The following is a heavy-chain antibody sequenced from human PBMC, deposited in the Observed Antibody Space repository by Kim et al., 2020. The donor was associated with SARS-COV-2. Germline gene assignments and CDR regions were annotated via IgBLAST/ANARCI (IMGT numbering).Heavy chain of an antibody. J-gene: IGHJ4*02. CDR3: ARRGYYGGYYFDY. D-gene: IGHD3-3*01. V-gene: IGHV4-39*01. Sequence: YNATRKSRVTISVDTSKNQFSLKLSSVTAADTAVYYCARRGYYGGYYFDYWGQGTLVTVSS.